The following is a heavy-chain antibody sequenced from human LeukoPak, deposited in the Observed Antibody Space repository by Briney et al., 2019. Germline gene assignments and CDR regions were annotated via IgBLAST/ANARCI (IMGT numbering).Heavy chain of an antibody. V-gene: IGHV3-23*01. CDR3: ARDHTVTAGWFDP. D-gene: IGHD4-17*01. CDR1: GFTFSICG. CDR2: ISGTGGTT. J-gene: IGHJ5*02. Sequence: GGSLRLSCSASGFTFSICGMSWVRQAPGEGLEWVSAISGTGGTTYYADSVKGRFTISRDNSKNTVYLQMNRLRAEDTAVYYCARDHTVTAGWFDPWGQGTLVTVSS.